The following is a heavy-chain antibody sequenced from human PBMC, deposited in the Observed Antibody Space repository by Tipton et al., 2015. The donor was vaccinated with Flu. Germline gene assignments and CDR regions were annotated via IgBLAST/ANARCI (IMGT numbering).Heavy chain of an antibody. V-gene: IGHV4-59*01. CDR1: GGSITGYY. D-gene: IGHD2-21*01. J-gene: IGHJ3*02. CDR3: ARLWWGLGDAFDI. CDR2: IHFSGST. Sequence: TLSLTCTVSGGSITGYYWSWVRQPPGRGLEWIGYIHFSGSTNYNPSLRSRVTLSLDTARTQFSLRLSSVTAADTAVYYCARLWWGLGDAFDIWGLGSLVTVSS.